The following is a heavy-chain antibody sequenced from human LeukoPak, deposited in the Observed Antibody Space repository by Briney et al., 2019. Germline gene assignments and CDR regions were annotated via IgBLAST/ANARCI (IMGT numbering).Heavy chain of an antibody. CDR2: IYTRGST. D-gene: IGHD6-6*01. J-gene: IGHJ4*02. CDR3: AREGIAARPGLFDY. Sequence: SETLSLTCTVSGGSISSYYWSWIRQPAGKGLEWIGRIYTRGSTNYNPSLKSRVTMSVDTSKNQFSLKLSSVTAADTAVYYCAREGIAARPGLFDYWGQGTLVTASS. CDR1: GGSISSYY. V-gene: IGHV4-4*07.